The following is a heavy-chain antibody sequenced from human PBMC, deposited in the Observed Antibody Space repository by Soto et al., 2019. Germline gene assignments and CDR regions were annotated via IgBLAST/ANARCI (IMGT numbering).Heavy chain of an antibody. J-gene: IGHJ2*01. CDR2: NSTYNGNT. CDR1: GYTFTSYG. D-gene: IGHD6-19*01. CDR3: ARDSGWLSLPVYFDL. V-gene: IGHV1-18*01. Sequence: QVQLVQSGTEVKKPGASVKVSCKASGYTFTSYGVSWVRQAPGQGLEWMGWNSTYNGNTKFAQEFQGRVTMTTDTSTSTAYMELRSLRSDDTAVYYCARDSGWLSLPVYFDLWGRGTLVTVSS.